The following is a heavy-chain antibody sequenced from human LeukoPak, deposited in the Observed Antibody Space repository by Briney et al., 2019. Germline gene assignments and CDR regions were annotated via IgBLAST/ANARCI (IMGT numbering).Heavy chain of an antibody. V-gene: IGHV4-34*01. CDR3: ARLAVAGSRYVRK. Sequence: SETLSLTCAVYGGSFSGYYWSWIRQPPGKGLEWIGEINHSGSTNYNPSLKSRVTISVDTSKNQFSLKLSSVTAADTVVYYCARLAVAGSRYVRKWGQGTLVTVSS. CDR1: GGSFSGYY. CDR2: INHSGST. D-gene: IGHD6-19*01. J-gene: IGHJ4*02.